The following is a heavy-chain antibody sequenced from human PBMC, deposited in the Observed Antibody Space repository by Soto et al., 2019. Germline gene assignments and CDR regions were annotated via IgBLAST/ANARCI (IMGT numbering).Heavy chain of an antibody. CDR1: GFTFSSYG. J-gene: IGHJ6*02. V-gene: IGHV3-30*18. D-gene: IGHD6-13*01. CDR2: ISYDGSNK. Sequence: PGGSLRLSCAASGFTFSSYGMHWVRQAPGKGLEWVAVISYDGSNKYYADSVKGRFTISRDNSKNTLYLQMNSLRAEDTAVYYCAKLQQQQLDYYYYYGMDVWGQGTTVTVSS. CDR3: AKLQQQQLDYYYYYGMDV.